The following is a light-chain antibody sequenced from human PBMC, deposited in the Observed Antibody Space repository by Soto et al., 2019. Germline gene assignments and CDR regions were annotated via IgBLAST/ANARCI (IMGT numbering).Light chain of an antibody. CDR1: QSVSSTY. Sequence: EIVLTQSPGTLSLSPGERATLSCRASQSVSSTYLAWYQQKPGQAPRLLIYATSSRATGIPDRFSGSGSGTNFTLTISRLEPEDFAVYYWQQYSRSGTFGQGTKVDIK. CDR3: QQYSRSGT. V-gene: IGKV3-20*01. J-gene: IGKJ1*01. CDR2: ATS.